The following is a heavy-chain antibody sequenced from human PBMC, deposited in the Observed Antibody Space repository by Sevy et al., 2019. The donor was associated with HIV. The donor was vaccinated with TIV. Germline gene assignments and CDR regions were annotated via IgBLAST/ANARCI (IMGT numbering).Heavy chain of an antibody. Sequence: GGSLRLSCAASGFTFSDYYMSWIRQAPGKGLEWVSYISRRGSTINYEDSVKGRFTISRDNAKNSLYLQINSLRAEDTAVYYCARENTMIEEPGWFDPWGQGTLVTVSS. D-gene: IGHD3-22*01. V-gene: IGHV3-11*01. CDR3: ARENTMIEEPGWFDP. J-gene: IGHJ5*02. CDR1: GFTFSDYY. CDR2: ISRRGSTI.